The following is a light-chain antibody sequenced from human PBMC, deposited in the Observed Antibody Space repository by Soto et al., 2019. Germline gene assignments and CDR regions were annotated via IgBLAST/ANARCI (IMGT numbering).Light chain of an antibody. Sequence: EIVMTQSPATLSVSPGERATLSCRASQSVSSNLAWYQQKPGQAPRLLIYHASTTATGIPAMFSGSGSGTEFTLTISSLQSEDFAVYYCQQYNKWPLTFGGGTKVEIK. J-gene: IGKJ4*01. V-gene: IGKV3-15*01. CDR2: HAS. CDR3: QQYNKWPLT. CDR1: QSVSSN.